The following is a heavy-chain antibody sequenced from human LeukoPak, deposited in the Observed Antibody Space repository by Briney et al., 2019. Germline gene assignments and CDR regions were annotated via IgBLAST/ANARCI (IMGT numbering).Heavy chain of an antibody. J-gene: IGHJ4*02. CDR2: IFYNGGT. CDR1: RGSINNYY. V-gene: IGHV4-59*08. CDR3: ARFSQYFDTSSHYLDY. D-gene: IGHD3-22*01. Sequence: SETLSLTCTVSRGSINNYYWSWVRQPPGEGLEWIAYIFYNGGTNYNPSLKTRVTISVDTSKNQFSLRLNSVSAADTAVYYCARFSQYFDTSSHYLDYWGQGILVTVSS.